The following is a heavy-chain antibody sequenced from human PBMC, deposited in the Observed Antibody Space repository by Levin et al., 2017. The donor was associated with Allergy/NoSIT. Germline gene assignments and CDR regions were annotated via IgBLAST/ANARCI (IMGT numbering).Heavy chain of an antibody. CDR1: GGSISSSSYY. CDR3: AGVVESVPRVDY. CDR2: IYYSGST. V-gene: IGHV4-39*01. Sequence: SETLSLTCTVSGGSISSSSYYWGWIRQPPGTGLEWIGSIYYSGSTYYNPSLKSRVTISVDTSKNQFSLKLSSVTAADTAVYYCAGVVESVPRVDYWGQGTLVTVSS. J-gene: IGHJ4*02. D-gene: IGHD2-15*01.